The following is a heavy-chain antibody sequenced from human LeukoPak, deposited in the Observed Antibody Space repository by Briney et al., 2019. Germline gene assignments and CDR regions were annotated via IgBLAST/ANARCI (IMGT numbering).Heavy chain of an antibody. CDR1: GYTLTELS. D-gene: IGHD3-10*01. J-gene: IGHJ4*02. CDR3: AAPLHYYGSGSQYDY. CDR2: FDPEDGET. V-gene: IGHV1-24*01. Sequence: ASVKVSCKVSGYTLTELSMHWVRQAPGKGLEWMGGFDPEDGETIYAQKFQGRVTMTEDTYTDTAYMELSSLRSEDTAVYYCAAPLHYYGSGSQYDYWGQGTLVTVSS.